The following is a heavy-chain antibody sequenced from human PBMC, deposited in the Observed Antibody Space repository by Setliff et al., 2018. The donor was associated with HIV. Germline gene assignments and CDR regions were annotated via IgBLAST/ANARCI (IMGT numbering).Heavy chain of an antibody. V-gene: IGHV4-61*09. J-gene: IGHJ5*02. D-gene: IGHD3-3*01. CDR2: IYVGGSV. CDR3: ARAKTIGVSAVFFDP. CDR1: GGSMNSDSYS. Sequence: SETLSLTCTVSGGSMNSDSYSWTWLRQPAGKGPELIGHIYVGGSVIYNPSLASRVTISMVPSKNQFSLDLSSVTAADTAKYYCARAKTIGVSAVFFDP.